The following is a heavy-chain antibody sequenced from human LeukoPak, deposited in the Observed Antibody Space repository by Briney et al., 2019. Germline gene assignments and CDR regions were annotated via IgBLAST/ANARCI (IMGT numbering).Heavy chain of an antibody. CDR1: GFTFGSYA. CDR3: AKLCSGGSRYWNY. CDR2: ISASGRTT. J-gene: IGHJ4*02. D-gene: IGHD2-15*01. V-gene: IGHV3-23*01. Sequence: GGSLRLSCAAAGFTFGSYAMSWVRQAPGKGLEWVSHISASGRTTDYADSVKGRFTISRDNSKNTVYLQMNSLRAEDTAVYYCAKLCSGGSRYWNYWGQGTLVTVSS.